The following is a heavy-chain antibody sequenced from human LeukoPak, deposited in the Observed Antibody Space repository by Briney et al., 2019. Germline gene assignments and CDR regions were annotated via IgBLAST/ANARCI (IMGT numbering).Heavy chain of an antibody. V-gene: IGHV3-7*01. CDR3: AKEAGYNYAPLDS. Sequence: GGSLRLSCAASGFTFSSYWMSWVRQAPGKGLEWVANIKQDGSEKYYVDSVKGRFTISRDNAKNSLYLQMNSLRVEDTAVYYCAKEAGYNYAPLDSWGQGTLVTVSS. CDR2: IKQDGSEK. J-gene: IGHJ4*02. CDR1: GFTFSSYW. D-gene: IGHD5-18*01.